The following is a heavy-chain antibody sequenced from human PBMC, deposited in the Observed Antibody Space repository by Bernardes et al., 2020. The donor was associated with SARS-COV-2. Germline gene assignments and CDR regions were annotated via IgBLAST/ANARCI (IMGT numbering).Heavy chain of an antibody. J-gene: IGHJ4*02. V-gene: IGHV3-30*03. Sequence: GGSLRLSCAASGFTFSSYGMHWVRQAPGKGLEWVAVISYDGSNKYYADSVKGRFTISRDNSKNTLYLQMNSLRAEDTAVYYCARGGFSPTNYYGSGSYGDYWGQGTLVTVSS. CDR1: GFTFSSYG. CDR3: ARGGFSPTNYYGSGSYGDY. D-gene: IGHD3-10*01. CDR2: ISYDGSNK.